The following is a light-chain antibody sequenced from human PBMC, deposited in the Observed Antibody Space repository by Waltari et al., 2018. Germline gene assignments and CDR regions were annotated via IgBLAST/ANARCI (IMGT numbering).Light chain of an antibody. V-gene: IGLV2-23*02. CDR2: DVT. CDR1: TSDVGSLGL. Sequence: SALFQPASLSGSPGQSTTLSCLGITSDVGSLGLVPWYQQHPGKAPKLILYDVTKRPSGVSDRFSGSRSGDTASLTISTLQAEDEADYYCCSYANYVTFFGGGTKLTVL. J-gene: IGLJ2*01. CDR3: CSYANYVTF.